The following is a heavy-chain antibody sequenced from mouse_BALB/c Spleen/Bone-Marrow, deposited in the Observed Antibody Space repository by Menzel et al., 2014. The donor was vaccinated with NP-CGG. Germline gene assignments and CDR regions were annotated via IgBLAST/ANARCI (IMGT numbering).Heavy chain of an antibody. CDR1: GYTFTSYW. J-gene: IGHJ2*01. V-gene: IGHV1S81*02. CDR3: AGGRGSFDY. Sequence: QVPLQQSGAELVKTGDSVKLSCKASGYTFTSYWMHWVKKRPEQGHEWNGANIPSNGRTNYNETYQSNGTLTVDKPSSTAYMQLSSPTSEDSAVYYRAGGRGSFDYSVQGTTLTGSA. CDR2: NIPSNGRT.